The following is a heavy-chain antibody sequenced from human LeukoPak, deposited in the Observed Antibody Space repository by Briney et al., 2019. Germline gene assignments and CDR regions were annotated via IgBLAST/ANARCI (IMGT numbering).Heavy chain of an antibody. CDR3: ARVNVVVIAIMGSYNWFDP. CDR2: INHSGST. J-gene: IGHJ5*02. D-gene: IGHD2-21*01. CDR1: GGSFSGYY. V-gene: IGHV4-34*01. Sequence: SSETLSLTCAVYGGSFSGYYWSWIRQPPGNGLEWIGEINHSGSTNYNPSLKSRVTISVDTSKNQFSLKLSSVTAADTAVYYCARVNVVVIAIMGSYNWFDPWGQGTLVTVSS.